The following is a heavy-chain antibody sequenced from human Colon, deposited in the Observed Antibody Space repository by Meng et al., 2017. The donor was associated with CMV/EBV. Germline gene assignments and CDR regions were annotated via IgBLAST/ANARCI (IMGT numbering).Heavy chain of an antibody. CDR1: GHSVSSAY. V-gene: IGHV3-53*05. CDR2: IYSGGSA. D-gene: IGHD2-2*01. Sequence: GGSLRLSCEAYGHSVSSAYMAWVRQAPGKGLEWVSIIYSGGSASYAGSVKGRFTISRDNYKNTLHLQMNSLRAEDTAVYYCAKENCGSTSCYLGPTYYYYGMDVWGPGTTVTVSS. J-gene: IGHJ6*02. CDR3: AKENCGSTSCYLGPTYYYYGMDV.